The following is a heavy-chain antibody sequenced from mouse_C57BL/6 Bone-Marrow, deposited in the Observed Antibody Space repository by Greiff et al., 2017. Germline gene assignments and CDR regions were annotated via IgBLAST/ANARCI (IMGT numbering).Heavy chain of an antibody. CDR2: INPSTGGT. V-gene: IGHV1-43*01. CDR3: ARGDYYGLCLPPWFAY. D-gene: IGHD1-1*01. CDR1: GYSFTGYY. Sequence: EVQLQQSGPELVKPGASVKISCKASGYSFTGYYMHWVKQSSEKSLEWIGEINPSTGGTSYNQKFKGKATLTVDKSSSTAYMQLKSLTSEDSAVYYYARGDYYGLCLPPWFAYWGQGTLVTVSA. J-gene: IGHJ3*01.